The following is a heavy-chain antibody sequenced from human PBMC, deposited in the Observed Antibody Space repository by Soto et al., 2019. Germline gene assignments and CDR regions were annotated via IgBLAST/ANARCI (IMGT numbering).Heavy chain of an antibody. Sequence: PGGSLRLSCAASGFTFSSYGMHWVRQAPGKGLEWVAVISYDGSNKYYADSVKGRFTISRDNSKNTLYLQMNSLRAEDTAVYYCAKGGYYHDSSGYYYPFDYYYGMDVWGQGTTVTVSS. CDR1: GFTFSSYG. J-gene: IGHJ6*02. CDR3: AKGGYYHDSSGYYYPFDYYYGMDV. V-gene: IGHV3-30*18. D-gene: IGHD3-22*01. CDR2: ISYDGSNK.